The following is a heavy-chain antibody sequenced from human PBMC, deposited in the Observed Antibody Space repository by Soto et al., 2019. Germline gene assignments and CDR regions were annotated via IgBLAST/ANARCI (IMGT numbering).Heavy chain of an antibody. CDR3: TTDLYTVTTLPQNAFDI. CDR1: GFTFSNAW. D-gene: IGHD4-17*01. V-gene: IGHV3-15*01. J-gene: IGHJ3*02. CDR2: IKSKTDGGTT. Sequence: GGSLRLSCAASGFTFSNAWMSWVRQAPGKGLEWVGRIKSKTDGGTTDYAAPVKGRFTISRDDSKNTLYLQMNSLKTEDTAVYYCTTDLYTVTTLPQNAFDIWGQGTMVTVSS.